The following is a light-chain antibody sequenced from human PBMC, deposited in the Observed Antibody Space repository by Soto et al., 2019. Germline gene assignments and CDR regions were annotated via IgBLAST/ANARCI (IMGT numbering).Light chain of an antibody. J-gene: IGLJ3*02. V-gene: IGLV7-43*01. CDR1: TGAVTSGNY. CDR3: LLYYGGAHLV. CDR2: TTN. Sequence: QAVVTQEPSLTVSPGGTVTLTCASNTGAVTSGNYASWFQQKPGQAPRTLIYTTNIKHSWTPARFSGSLLGDKAALTVSGVQPEDEADYYCLLYYGGAHLVFGGGTKLTVL.